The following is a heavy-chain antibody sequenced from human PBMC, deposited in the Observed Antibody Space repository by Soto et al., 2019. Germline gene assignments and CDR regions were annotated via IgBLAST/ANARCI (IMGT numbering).Heavy chain of an antibody. J-gene: IGHJ5*02. CDR2: IYPGDSDT. CDR1: GYSFTSYW. Sequence: GESLKISCKGSGYSFTSYWIGWVRQMPGKGLEWMGIIYPGDSDTRYSPSFQGQVTISADKSISTAYLQWSSLKASDTAMYYCARGRYSGYDPSGWFDPWGQGTLVTSPQ. CDR3: ARGRYSGYDPSGWFDP. D-gene: IGHD5-12*01. V-gene: IGHV5-51*01.